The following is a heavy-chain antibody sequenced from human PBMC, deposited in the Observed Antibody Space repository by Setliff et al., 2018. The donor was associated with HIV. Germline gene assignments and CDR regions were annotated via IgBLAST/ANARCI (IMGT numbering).Heavy chain of an antibody. CDR3: RIESRYVWGSHDY. CDR1: GGSMRNYY. Sequence: SETLSLTCSVSGGSMRNYYWSWIRQPPRKGLEWVGYISYNGITTYNPSLKSRVTISVDTSKTQFSLKLSSVTAADTAVYYCRIESRYVWGSHDYWGQGTLGTVSS. J-gene: IGHJ4*02. D-gene: IGHD3-16*01. V-gene: IGHV4-59*12. CDR2: ISYNGIT.